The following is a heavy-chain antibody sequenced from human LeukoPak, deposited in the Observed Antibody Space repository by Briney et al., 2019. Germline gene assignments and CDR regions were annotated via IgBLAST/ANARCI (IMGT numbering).Heavy chain of an antibody. CDR3: ARVGHYDILTGSPSDAFDI. J-gene: IGHJ3*02. V-gene: IGHV4-30-4*01. D-gene: IGHD3-9*01. CDR2: IYYSGST. Sequence: PSETLSLTCTVSGGSISSGDYYWSWIRQPPWRGLEWIGYIYYSGSTYYNPSLKSRVTISVDTSKNQFSLKLSSVTAADTAVYYCARVGHYDILTGSPSDAFDIWGQGTMVTVSS. CDR1: GGSISSGDYY.